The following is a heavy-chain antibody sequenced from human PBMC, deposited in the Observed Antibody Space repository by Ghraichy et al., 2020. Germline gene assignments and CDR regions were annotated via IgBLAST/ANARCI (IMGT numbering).Heavy chain of an antibody. Sequence: GESLNISCAASGFTFSSYAMHWVRQAPGKGLEWVAVISYDGSNKYYADSVKGRFTISRDNSKNTLYLQMNSLRAEDTAVYYCARGGGWYSFHSGAFDIWGQGTMVTVSS. D-gene: IGHD6-19*01. CDR3: ARGGGWYSFHSGAFDI. CDR1: GFTFSSYA. V-gene: IGHV3-30*01. CDR2: ISYDGSNK. J-gene: IGHJ3*02.